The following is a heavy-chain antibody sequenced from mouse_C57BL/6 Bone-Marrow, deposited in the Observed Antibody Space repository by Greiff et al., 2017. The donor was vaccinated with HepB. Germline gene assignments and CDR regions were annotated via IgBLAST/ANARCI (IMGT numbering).Heavy chain of an antibody. V-gene: IGHV2-2*01. J-gene: IGHJ2*01. CDR3: ARNILLLRRALYYFDY. Sequence: VMLVESGPGLVQPSQSLSITCTVSGFSLTSYGVHWVRQSPGKGLEWLGVIWSGGSTDYNAAFISRLSISKDNSKSQVFFKMNSLQADDTAIYYCARNILLLRRALYYFDYWGQGTTLTVSS. CDR2: IWSGGST. CDR1: GFSLTSYG. D-gene: IGHD2-12*01.